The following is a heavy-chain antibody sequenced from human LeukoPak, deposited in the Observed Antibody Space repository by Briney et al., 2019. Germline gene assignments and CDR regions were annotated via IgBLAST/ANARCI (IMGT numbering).Heavy chain of an antibody. J-gene: IGHJ4*02. D-gene: IGHD5-18*01. CDR1: GYTFTAYY. V-gene: IGHV1-2*02. CDR3: ARASYTYASDY. CDR2: IIPKTGDT. Sequence: ASVKVSCKASGYTFTAYYIHWVRQAPGQGLEWMGWIIPKTGDTDYAKKFQGRVTMTRDKSITTAYMELSRPTSDDTAMYYCARASYTYASDYWGQGTLVTVSS.